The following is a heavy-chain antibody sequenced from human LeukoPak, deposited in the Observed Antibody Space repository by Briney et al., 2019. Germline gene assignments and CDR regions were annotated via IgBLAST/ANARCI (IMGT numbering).Heavy chain of an antibody. CDR2: INHSGST. V-gene: IGHV4-34*01. CDR1: GGSFSGYY. Sequence: PSETLSLTCAVYGGSFSGYYWSWIRQPPGKGLEWIGEINHSGSTNYNPSLKSRVTISVDTSKNQFSLKLSSVTAADTAVYYCARGRAPPRITMVRGVIIPKRDYFDYWGQGTLVTVSS. D-gene: IGHD3-10*01. CDR3: ARGRAPPRITMVRGVIIPKRDYFDY. J-gene: IGHJ4*02.